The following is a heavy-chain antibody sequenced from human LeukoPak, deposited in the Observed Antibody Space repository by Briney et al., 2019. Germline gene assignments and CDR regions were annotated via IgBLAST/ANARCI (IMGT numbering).Heavy chain of an antibody. J-gene: IGHJ4*02. V-gene: IGHV3-7*01. CDR2: IKKDGSEK. CDR3: GRGHWGLDY. CDR1: GLTFSIHW. D-gene: IGHD7-27*01. Sequence: GGSLRLSCAASGLTFSIHWMNWVRQAPGKGLEWVANIKKDGSEKYYVDSVKGRFTISRDNAKSSLYLQMNSLRAEDTAVYYCGRGHWGLDYWGQGALDTVSS.